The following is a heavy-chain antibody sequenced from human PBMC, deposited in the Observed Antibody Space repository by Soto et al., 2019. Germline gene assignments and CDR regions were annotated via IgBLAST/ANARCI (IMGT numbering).Heavy chain of an antibody. CDR2: VNPILSMS. Sequence: QVQLVQSGAEVKRPGSSVKVSCKASGDTFSFYSINWVRQAPGLGLEWMGRVNPILSMSNYAQRFQGRVTMTEDKSTSTAYMKLSGLRSEDTAMYYCATSYGSGYRAFDYWGQGALVTVSS. V-gene: IGHV1-69*04. CDR3: ATSYGSGYRAFDY. D-gene: IGHD3-10*01. J-gene: IGHJ4*02. CDR1: GDTFSFYS.